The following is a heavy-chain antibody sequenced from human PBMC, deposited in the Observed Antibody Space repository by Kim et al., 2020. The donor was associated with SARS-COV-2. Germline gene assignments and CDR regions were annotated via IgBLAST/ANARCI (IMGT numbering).Heavy chain of an antibody. J-gene: IGHJ4*02. CDR1: GFTFSSYD. V-gene: IGHV3-13*01. CDR3: ARGRGRISSHLDY. Sequence: GGSLRLSCAASGFTFSSYDMHWVRQATGKGLEWVSAIGTAGDTYYPGSVKGRFTISRENAKNSLYLQMNSLRAGDTAVYYCARGRGRISSHLDYWGQGTLVTVSS. CDR2: IGTAGDT. D-gene: IGHD6-13*01.